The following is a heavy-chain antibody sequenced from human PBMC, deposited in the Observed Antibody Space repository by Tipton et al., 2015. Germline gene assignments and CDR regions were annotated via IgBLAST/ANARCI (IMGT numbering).Heavy chain of an antibody. V-gene: IGHV4-59*01. J-gene: IGHJ1*01. CDR1: GDSIHKYY. CDR2: IYHSASS. Sequence: TLSLTCTVSGDSIHKYYLTWIRQPPGRGLEWIGYIYHSASSNYNPSLKSRVTISLDTSKNQVSLKLSSVTAADTAVYYCARASIIQGYYHDSSRYYLFNSWGQGTLVTVSS. D-gene: IGHD3-22*01. CDR3: ARASIIQGYYHDSSRYYLFNS.